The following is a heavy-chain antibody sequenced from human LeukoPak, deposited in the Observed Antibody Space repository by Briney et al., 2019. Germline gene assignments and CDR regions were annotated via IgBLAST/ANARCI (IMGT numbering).Heavy chain of an antibody. V-gene: IGHV3-53*01. CDR1: GFTFSNYG. D-gene: IGHD3-16*01. Sequence: GGSLRLSCAASGFTFSNYGMHWVRQAPGKGLEWVAVIYSGGSTYYADSVKGRFTISRDNSKNTLYLQMNSLRAEDTAVYYCARVGPHYYYYYMDVWGKGTTVTVSS. J-gene: IGHJ6*03. CDR2: IYSGGST. CDR3: ARVGPHYYYYYMDV.